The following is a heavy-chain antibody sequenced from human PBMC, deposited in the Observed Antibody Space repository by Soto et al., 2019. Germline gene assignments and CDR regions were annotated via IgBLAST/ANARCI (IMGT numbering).Heavy chain of an antibody. CDR2: IFYSGST. V-gene: IGHV4-31*03. CDR3: ASADVTSTWYRESHFDS. J-gene: IGHJ4*02. CDR1: GGSISSSGYY. Sequence: PSETLSLTCTVSGGSISSSGYYWSWIRHPPGKGLEWIGYIFYSGSTFYSPSLKSRVTISVDTSRNQFSLILRSVTAADTAFYYCASADVTSTWYRESHFDSWGQGTLVTVSS. D-gene: IGHD6-13*01.